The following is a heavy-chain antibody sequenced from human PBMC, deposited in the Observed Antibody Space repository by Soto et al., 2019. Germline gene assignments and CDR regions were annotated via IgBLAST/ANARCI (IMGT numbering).Heavy chain of an antibody. J-gene: IGHJ5*02. CDR2: IHYSGTT. CDR1: GGSVSSGTYY. Sequence: SETLSLTCTISGGSVSSGTYYWSWIRQPPGKRLEWIGYIHYSGTTRYNPSLKSRVTISVDRSRDQFSLKLSSVTAADTGVYYCARDSPATMDLFDPWGQGTLVTVSS. CDR3: ARDSPATMDLFDP. V-gene: IGHV4-61*01. D-gene: IGHD6-25*01.